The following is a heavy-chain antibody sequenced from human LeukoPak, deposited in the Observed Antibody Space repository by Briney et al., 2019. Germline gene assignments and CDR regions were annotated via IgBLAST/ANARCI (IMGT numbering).Heavy chain of an antibody. CDR1: GGSISSYY. J-gene: IGHJ5*02. Sequence: SETLSLSCTVSGGSISSYYWSWIRQHPGKGLEWIGYIYYSGSTYYNPSLKSRVTISVDTSKNQFSLKLSSVTAADTAVYYCAGSVVPAAMRGWFDPWGQGTLVTVSS. D-gene: IGHD2-2*01. V-gene: IGHV4-59*06. CDR3: AGSVVPAAMRGWFDP. CDR2: IYYSGST.